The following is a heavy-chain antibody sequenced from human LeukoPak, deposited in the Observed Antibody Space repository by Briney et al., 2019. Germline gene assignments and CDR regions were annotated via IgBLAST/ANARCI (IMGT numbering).Heavy chain of an antibody. D-gene: IGHD3-10*01. CDR3: AKDHGAGSFYNHPDY. CDR1: GFTFSSYA. Sequence: PGGSLRLSCAAVGFTFSSYAMSWVRQAPGKGLEWVSGISDTGGNTFYADSVKGRFTISRDNSKNTLSLQMNSLRAEDTAVYYCAKDHGAGSFYNHPDYWGQGTLVTVSS. CDR2: ISDTGGNT. V-gene: IGHV3-23*01. J-gene: IGHJ4*02.